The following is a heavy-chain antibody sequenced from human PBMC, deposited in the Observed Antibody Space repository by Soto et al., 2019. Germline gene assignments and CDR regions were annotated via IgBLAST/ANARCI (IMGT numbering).Heavy chain of an antibody. J-gene: IGHJ5*02. V-gene: IGHV3-66*01. Sequence: EVQLVESGGGLVQPGGSLRLSCAASGFTVSSNYMNWVRQAPGKGLEWVSVIYRGGNTYYADSVKGRFTISRDNSKNTLYLQMDSLRAEVTAVYSCARDLRSGGHKWFDRWGQGTLVSVSS. CDR3: ARDLRSGGHKWFDR. CDR2: IYRGGNT. D-gene: IGHD2-15*01. CDR1: GFTVSSNY.